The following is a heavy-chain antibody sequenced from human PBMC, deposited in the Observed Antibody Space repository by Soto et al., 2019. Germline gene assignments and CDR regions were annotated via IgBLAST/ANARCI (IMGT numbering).Heavy chain of an antibody. CDR2: IYWDDDK. V-gene: IGHV2-5*02. Sequence: QITLNESGPPVVRPTETLTLTCRFSGFSLTTSGVGVGWIRQSPGKAPEWLALIYWDDDKLYSASLKSRLTITKDTSKNQVVLTVSDLDPTDTATYYCAHRVLRTVFGLVTTTAIYFDFWGQGTPVAASS. J-gene: IGHJ4*02. CDR1: GFSLTTSGVG. D-gene: IGHD3-3*01. CDR3: AHRVLRTVFGLVTTTAIYFDF.